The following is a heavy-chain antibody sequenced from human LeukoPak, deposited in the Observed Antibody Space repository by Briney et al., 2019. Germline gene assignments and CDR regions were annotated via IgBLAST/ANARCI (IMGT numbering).Heavy chain of an antibody. V-gene: IGHV3-21*01. Sequence: GGSLRLSCAASGFTFSTYSLTWVRQAPGKGLEWVSSISGSDSQTYYADSVKGRFTISRDNAKNLLYLQMSSLRAEDTAVYYCARNQRTFYYYVDVWGEGTTVTVSS. J-gene: IGHJ6*03. D-gene: IGHD2/OR15-2a*01. CDR3: ARNQRTFYYYVDV. CDR2: ISGSDSQT. CDR1: GFTFSTYS.